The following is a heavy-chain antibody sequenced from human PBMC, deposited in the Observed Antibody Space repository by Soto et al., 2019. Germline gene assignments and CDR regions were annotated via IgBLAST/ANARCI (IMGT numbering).Heavy chain of an antibody. CDR1: GYTFTSYG. CDR3: ASVMRNYYGSSWYYFDY. D-gene: IGHD6-13*01. V-gene: IGHV1-18*01. J-gene: IGHJ4*02. Sequence: ASVKVSCKASGYTFTSYGISWVRQAPGQGLEWMGWISAYNGNTNYAQKLQGRVTMTTDTSTSTAYMELRSLRSYDTAVYYCASVMRNYYGSSWYYFDYWGQGTLVTVS. CDR2: ISAYNGNT.